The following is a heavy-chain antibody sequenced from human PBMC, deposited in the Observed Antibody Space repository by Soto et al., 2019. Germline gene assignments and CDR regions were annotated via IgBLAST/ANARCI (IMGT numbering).Heavy chain of an antibody. CDR2: IYPGDSDT. J-gene: IGHJ6*02. CDR1: GYSFTSYW. Sequence: GESLKISCKGSGYSFTSYWIGWVRQMPGKGLEWMGIIYPGDSDTRYSPSFQGQVTISADKSISTAYLQWSSLKASDTAMYYCAGLSYSSSSALNYYYYGMDVWGQGTTVTVSS. V-gene: IGHV5-51*01. CDR3: AGLSYSSSSALNYYYYGMDV. D-gene: IGHD6-6*01.